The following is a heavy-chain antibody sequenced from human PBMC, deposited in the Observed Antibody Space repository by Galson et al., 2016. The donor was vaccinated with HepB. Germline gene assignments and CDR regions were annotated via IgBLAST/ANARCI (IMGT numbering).Heavy chain of an antibody. CDR3: ARDGLRGRWRLGGMDV. Sequence: SLRLSCAASGFTFSTYNMNWVRQAPGKGLEWVSYISSSSSSLYYADSVKGRFTISRDNAKNSLYLQMNSLRAEDTAVYYCARDGLRGRWRLGGMDVWGQGTTVTVSS. D-gene: IGHD3/OR15-3a*01. CDR1: GFTFSTYN. CDR2: ISSSSSSL. J-gene: IGHJ6*02. V-gene: IGHV3-21*05.